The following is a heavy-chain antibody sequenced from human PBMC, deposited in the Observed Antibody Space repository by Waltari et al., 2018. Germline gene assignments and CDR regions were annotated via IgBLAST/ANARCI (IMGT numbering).Heavy chain of an antibody. CDR1: GGSINSGGYS. CDR3: ATRGTSTSLDV. D-gene: IGHD2-2*01. CDR2: IYHSGST. Sequence: LQLQESGSGLVKPSQTLSLTCAVSGGSINSGGYSWSWIRQPPGKGLEWIGYIYHSGSTYYNPSLKSRVTISIDRSKNQFSLSLSSVTAADTAVYYCATRGTSTSLDVWGQGTTVTVSS. J-gene: IGHJ6*02. V-gene: IGHV4-30-2*01.